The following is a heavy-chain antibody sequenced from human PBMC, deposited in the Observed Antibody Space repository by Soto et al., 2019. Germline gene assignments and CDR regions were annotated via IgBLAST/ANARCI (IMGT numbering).Heavy chain of an antibody. CDR3: ARQPVDIGSGYYYYGMDV. J-gene: IGHJ6*02. V-gene: IGHV3-74*01. D-gene: IGHD5-12*01. CDR2: INSDGSST. CDR1: GFTFSSYW. Sequence: EVQLVESGGGLVQPGGSLRLSCAASGFTFSSYWMHWVRQAPGKGLVWVSRINSDGSSTSYADSVKGRFTISRDNAKNTLYLQMNSLRAEDTAVYYCARQPVDIGSGYYYYGMDVWGQGTTVTVSS.